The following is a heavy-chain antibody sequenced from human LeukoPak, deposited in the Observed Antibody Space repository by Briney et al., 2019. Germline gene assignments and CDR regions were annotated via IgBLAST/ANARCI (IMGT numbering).Heavy chain of an antibody. CDR1: GYTFTMYY. J-gene: IGHJ6*03. V-gene: IGHV1-46*01. CDR2: INPSDGAT. Sequence: ASVKVSCKASGYTFTMYYIHWVRQAPGQGLEWMGMINPSDGATTYAKKFQGRVTMTICARAQRGGLSGNCGGCLASYYTYDYMDVWGRGTMVTVSS. CDR3: YMDV. D-gene: IGHD1-26*01.